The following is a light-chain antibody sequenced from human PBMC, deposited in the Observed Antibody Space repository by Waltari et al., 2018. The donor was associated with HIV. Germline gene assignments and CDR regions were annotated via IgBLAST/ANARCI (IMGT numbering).Light chain of an antibody. V-gene: IGLV2-8*01. J-gene: IGLJ2*01. CDR2: AVN. CDR1: SSAVARYAY. CDR3: TSYAGINPVA. Sequence: QSALTQPPSASGSPGQSVTIPCTGPSSAVARYAYVSWYQQPPGKAPKRLISAVNNRPSGVPDRFSGSKSGNTASLTVSGLQAEDEAEYSCTSYAGINPVAFGGGTKLTVL.